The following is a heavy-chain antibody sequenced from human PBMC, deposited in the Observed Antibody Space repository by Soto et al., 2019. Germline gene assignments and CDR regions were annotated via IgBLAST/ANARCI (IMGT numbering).Heavy chain of an antibody. V-gene: IGHV1-69*06. CDR3: ARGDTIFESAERYYHYGLDV. CDR1: EGTFNSYV. J-gene: IGHJ6*02. CDR2: IIPLFGTT. D-gene: IGHD3-3*01. Sequence: QVKLVQSRAEVKKPGSSVRVSCKASEGTFNSYVVSWVRQAPGQGLQWMGGIIPLFGTTNSAHEVEGRVTITADTSTTTAYMELSGLRPGDTAVYYCARGDTIFESAERYYHYGLDVWGQGTTVIVSS.